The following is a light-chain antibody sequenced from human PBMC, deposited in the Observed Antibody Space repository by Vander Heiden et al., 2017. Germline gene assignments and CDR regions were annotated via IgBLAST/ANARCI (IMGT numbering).Light chain of an antibody. CDR1: SSTTGTRY. V-gene: IGLV1-51*01. J-gene: IGLJ2*01. Sequence: QSVLPQPPSVSAAPGQKVTISCAGSSSTTGTRYLSLSQQRQGTAPKLLIYENDERPAGMPDRFSGSKSGTAATLSITGLQTGDEADYYCGTWNSSLSAVVFGGGTKLTVL. CDR3: GTWNSSLSAVV. CDR2: END.